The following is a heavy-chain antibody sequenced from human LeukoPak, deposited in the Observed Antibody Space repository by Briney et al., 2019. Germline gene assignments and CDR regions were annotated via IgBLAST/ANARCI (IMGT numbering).Heavy chain of an antibody. J-gene: IGHJ3*02. CDR1: GGTFSSYA. V-gene: IGHV1-69*04. CDR2: IIPILGIA. D-gene: IGHD2-15*01. Sequence: SVKVSCKASGGTFSSYAISWVRQAPGQGLEWMGRIIPILGIANYAQKFQGRVTITADKSTSTAYMELSSLRSEDTAVYYCARALSLRGAFDIWGQGTMVTVSS. CDR3: ARALSLRGAFDI.